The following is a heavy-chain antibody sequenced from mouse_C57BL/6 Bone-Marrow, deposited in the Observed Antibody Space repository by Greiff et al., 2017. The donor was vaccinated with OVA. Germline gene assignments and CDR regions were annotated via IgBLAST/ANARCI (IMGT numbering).Heavy chain of an antibody. CDR3: ARRGIITYFDY. Sequence: VQRVESGPELVKPGASVKISCKASGYAFSSSWMNWVKQRPGKGLEWIGRIYPGDGDTNYNGKFKGKATLTADKSSSTAYMQLSSLTSEDSAVYFCARRGIITYFDYWGQGTTLTVSS. D-gene: IGHD1-1*01. V-gene: IGHV1-82*01. J-gene: IGHJ2*01. CDR1: GYAFSSSW. CDR2: IYPGDGDT.